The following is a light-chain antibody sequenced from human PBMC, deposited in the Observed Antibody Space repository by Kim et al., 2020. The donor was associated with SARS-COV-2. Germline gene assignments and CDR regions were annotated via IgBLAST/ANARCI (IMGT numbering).Light chain of an antibody. CDR2: DVT. J-gene: IGLJ3*02. CDR3: SSYTTSGTWV. CDR1: SSDVGVYNS. V-gene: IGLV2-14*04. Sequence: GQSISISCTGTSSDVGVYNSVSWYQQHPGKAPKLIIYDVTKRPSGVSNRFSGSKSGNTASLTISGLQVEDEADYYCSSYTTSGTWVFGGGTQLTVL.